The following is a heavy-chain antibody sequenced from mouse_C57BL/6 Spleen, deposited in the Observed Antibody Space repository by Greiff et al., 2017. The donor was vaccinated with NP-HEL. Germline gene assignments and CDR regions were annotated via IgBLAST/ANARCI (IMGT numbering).Heavy chain of an antibody. V-gene: IGHV8-12*01. D-gene: IGHD2-3*01. CDR2: IYWDDDK. CDR3: ARRGDGYWPYAMDY. CDR1: GFSLSTSGMG. J-gene: IGHJ4*01. Sequence: QVTLKVSGPGILQSSQTLSLTCSFSGFSLSTSGMGVSWIRQPSGKGLEWLAHIYWDDDKRYNPSLKSRLTISKDTSRNQVFLKITSVDTADTATYYSARRGDGYWPYAMDYWGQGTSVTVSS.